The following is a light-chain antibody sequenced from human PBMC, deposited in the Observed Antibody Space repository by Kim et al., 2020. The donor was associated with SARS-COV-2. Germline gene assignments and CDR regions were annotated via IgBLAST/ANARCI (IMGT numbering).Light chain of an antibody. V-gene: IGKV1-9*01. J-gene: IGKJ4*01. CDR1: QDISTY. CDR3: QHLGSPLT. Sequence: LSASVGNIVTITCRDSQDISTYLAWYQQKPGKAPNLLICAASTLQSGVPSRFSGSGSGTEFTLTISSLQPEDFATYYCQHLGSPLTFGGGTKLEI. CDR2: AAS.